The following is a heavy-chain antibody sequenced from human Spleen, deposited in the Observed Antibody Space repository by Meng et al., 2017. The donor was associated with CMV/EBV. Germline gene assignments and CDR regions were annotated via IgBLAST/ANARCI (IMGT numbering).Heavy chain of an antibody. V-gene: IGHV1-69*05. Sequence: SVKVSCKASGGTFSSYAISWVRQAPGQGLEWMGGIIPIFGTANYAQKFQGRVTITTDESTSTAYMEPSSLRSEDTAVYYCARGGKGWELPYFDYWGQGTLVTVSS. J-gene: IGHJ4*02. CDR2: IIPIFGTA. CDR1: GGTFSSYA. CDR3: ARGGKGWELPYFDY. D-gene: IGHD1-26*01.